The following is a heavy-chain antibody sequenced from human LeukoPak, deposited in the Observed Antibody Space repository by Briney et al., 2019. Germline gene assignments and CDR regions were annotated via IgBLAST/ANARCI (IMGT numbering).Heavy chain of an antibody. CDR1: GYTFTGYY. CDR2: INPNSGGR. Sequence: GASVKVSCKASGYTFTGYYMHWVRQAPGQGLEWMGWINPNSGGRNYAQKFQGRVTMTRDTSISTAYMELNRLRSDDTAVYYCARDRDYGSGIFDYWGQGTLVTVSS. V-gene: IGHV1-2*02. J-gene: IGHJ4*02. D-gene: IGHD3-10*01. CDR3: ARDRDYGSGIFDY.